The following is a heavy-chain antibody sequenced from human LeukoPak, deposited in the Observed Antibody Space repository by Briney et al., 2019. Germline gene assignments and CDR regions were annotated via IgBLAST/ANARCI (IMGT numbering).Heavy chain of an antibody. Sequence: GGSLRLSWAASGFPCANTWMHWVRQAPGKGLVWVSLINNDGSARSYADSVKGRFTISRDNAKNTVYLQMNSLRAEDTAVYYCAIGGTYGSGSWGQGTLVTVSS. CDR1: GFPCANTW. CDR3: AIGGTYGSGS. V-gene: IGHV3-74*01. J-gene: IGHJ4*02. CDR2: INNDGSAR. D-gene: IGHD3-10*01.